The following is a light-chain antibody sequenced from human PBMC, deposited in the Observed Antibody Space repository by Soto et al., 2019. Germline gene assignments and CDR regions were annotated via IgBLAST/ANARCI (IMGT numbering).Light chain of an antibody. V-gene: IGLV6-57*01. J-gene: IGLJ3*02. CDR3: QSYDATNQV. CDR1: SGSIASNY. CDR2: EDN. Sequence: NFMLTQPHSVSESPGKTVIISCTRSSGSIASNYVQSYQQLPGRSPTTVLYEDNQRPSGVPDRFSGSIDSASNSASLTISGLETEDEADYFCQSYDATNQVFGGGTKLTVL.